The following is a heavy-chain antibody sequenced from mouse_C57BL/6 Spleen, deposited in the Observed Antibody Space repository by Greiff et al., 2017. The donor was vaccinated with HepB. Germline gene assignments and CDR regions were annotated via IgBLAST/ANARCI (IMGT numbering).Heavy chain of an antibody. Sequence: VQLQQSGPGLVQPSQSLSITCTVSGFSLTSYGVHWVRQSPGKGLEWLGVIWSGGSTDYNAAFISRLSISKDNPKSQVFFKMNSLQADDTAIYYCARKGDGYWYFDVWGTGTTVTVSS. CDR2: IWSGGST. V-gene: IGHV2-2*01. CDR3: ARKGDGYWYFDV. CDR1: GFSLTSYG. J-gene: IGHJ1*03.